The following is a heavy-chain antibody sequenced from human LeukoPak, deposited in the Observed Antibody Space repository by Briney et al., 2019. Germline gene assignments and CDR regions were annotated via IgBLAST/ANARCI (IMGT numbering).Heavy chain of an antibody. J-gene: IGHJ6*03. CDR2: IKQDGSEK. Sequence: GGSLRLSCAASGFTFSDYYMNWIRQAPGKGLEWVANIKQDGSEKYYVDSVKGRFTISRDNAKNSLYLQMNSLRAEDTAVYYCARGIAAAGTNYYYYYMDVWGKGTTVTVSS. V-gene: IGHV3-7*01. CDR1: GFTFSDYY. D-gene: IGHD6-13*01. CDR3: ARGIAAAGTNYYYYYMDV.